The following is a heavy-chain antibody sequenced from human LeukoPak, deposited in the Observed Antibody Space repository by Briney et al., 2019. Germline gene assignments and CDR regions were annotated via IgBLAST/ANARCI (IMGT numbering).Heavy chain of an antibody. CDR3: ARLWFGELSYYYYYGMDV. J-gene: IGHJ6*02. CDR1: GYTFTSYD. CDR2: MNPNSGNT. Sequence: GASVKVSCKASGYTFTSYDINWVRQATGQGLEWMGLMNPNSGNTGYAQKFQGRVTMTRNTSISTAYMELSSLRSEDTAVYYCARLWFGELSYYYYYGMDVWGQGTAVTVSS. D-gene: IGHD3-10*01. V-gene: IGHV1-8*01.